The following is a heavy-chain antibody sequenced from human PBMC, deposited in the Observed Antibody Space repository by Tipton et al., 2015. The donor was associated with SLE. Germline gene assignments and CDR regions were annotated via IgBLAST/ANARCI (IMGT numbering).Heavy chain of an antibody. CDR3: ARDADGRRAFHI. J-gene: IGHJ3*02. D-gene: IGHD5-24*01. CDR1: GGSIGGHY. CDR2: IYFSGRS. V-gene: IGHV4-59*11. Sequence: TLSLTCTVSGGSIGGHYWIWVRQPPGKGLEWRGYIYFSGRSNYNPSLKSRVAISVDTAKNQFSLRLSSVTAADTAVYYCARDADGRRAFHIWGQGTMVAVSS.